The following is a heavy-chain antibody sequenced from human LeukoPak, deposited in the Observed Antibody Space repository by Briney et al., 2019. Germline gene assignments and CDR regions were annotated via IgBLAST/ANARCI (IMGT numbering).Heavy chain of an antibody. CDR3: ARAPGIAAAGTEDWFDP. Sequence: ASVKVSCKASGHTFTISYMHWVRQAPGQGLEWMGIINPSGGSTSYAQKFQGRVTMTRDTSTSTVYMELSSLRSEDTAVYYCARAPGIAAAGTEDWFDPWGQGTLVTVSS. D-gene: IGHD6-13*01. CDR1: GHTFTISY. J-gene: IGHJ5*02. V-gene: IGHV1-46*01. CDR2: INPSGGST.